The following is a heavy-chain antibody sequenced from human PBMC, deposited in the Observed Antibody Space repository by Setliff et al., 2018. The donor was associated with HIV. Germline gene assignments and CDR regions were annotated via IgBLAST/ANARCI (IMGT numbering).Heavy chain of an antibody. CDR1: RSTFNSHT. V-gene: IGHV1-69*02. D-gene: IGHD3-3*01. CDR2: IIPILGVA. J-gene: IGHJ6*03. Sequence: ASVKVSCKASRSTFNSHTINWVRQAPGQGLDWMGRIIPILGVANYAQRSQGRVTITADKSTSTAYMELTSLRFDDTAMYYCVRGVQSPPHYSYYYMDVWGEGTLVTVSS. CDR3: VRGVQSPPHYSYYYMDV.